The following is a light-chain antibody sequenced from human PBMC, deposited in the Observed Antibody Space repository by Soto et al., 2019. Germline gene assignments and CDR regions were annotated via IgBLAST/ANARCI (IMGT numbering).Light chain of an antibody. CDR3: SSYTTSRTYG. J-gene: IGLJ1*01. CDR1: SSDVGSYDS. CDR2: EVS. V-gene: IGLV2-18*02. Sequence: QSALTQPPSVSGSPGQSVTISCTGTSSDVGSYDSVSWYQQPPGTVPKLMIYEVSNRPSGVPDRFSGSKSGNTASLTISGLQAEDEADYYCSSYTTSRTYGFGTGTKVTVL.